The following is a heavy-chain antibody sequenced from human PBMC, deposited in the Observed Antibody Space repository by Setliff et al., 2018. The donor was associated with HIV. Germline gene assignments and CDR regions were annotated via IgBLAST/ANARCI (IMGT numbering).Heavy chain of an antibody. J-gene: IGHJ6*03. V-gene: IGHV1-18*01. CDR1: GYIFTNYG. Sequence: GASVKVSCKASGYIFTNYGISWVRQAPGQGLEWMGWISAYRGNTNYAQEFQGRVTMTTDTSTSTVYMELRSLISDDTAVYYCAREGLWFGDRGYFMDVWGKGTAVTVSS. CDR2: ISAYRGNT. D-gene: IGHD3-10*01. CDR3: AREGLWFGDRGYFMDV.